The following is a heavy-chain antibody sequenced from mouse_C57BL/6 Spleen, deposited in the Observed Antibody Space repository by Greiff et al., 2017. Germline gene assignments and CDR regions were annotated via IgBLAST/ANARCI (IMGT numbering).Heavy chain of an antibody. D-gene: IGHD2-5*01. V-gene: IGHV1-18*01. Sequence: EVQLQQSGPELVKPGASVKIPCKASGYTFTDYNMDWVKQSHGKRLEWIGDINPNNGGTIYNQKFKGTATLTVDKSSSTAYMELRSLTSEDTAVYYCARFPYSNYFDDWGQGTTLTVSS. CDR1: GYTFTDYN. CDR3: ARFPYSNYFDD. CDR2: INPNNGGT. J-gene: IGHJ2*01.